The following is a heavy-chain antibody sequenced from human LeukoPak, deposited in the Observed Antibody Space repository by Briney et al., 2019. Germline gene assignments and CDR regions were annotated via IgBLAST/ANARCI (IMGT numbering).Heavy chain of an antibody. CDR2: INTDGSTT. D-gene: IGHD3-16*02. CDR3: ARSRGGSYHY. Sequence: GGSLRLSCAASGFTFSNDSMHWVRQAPGKGLVWVSRINTDGSTTTYADSVKGRFTISRDNAKNTLYLQMNSLRVEDTAVYYCARSRGGSYHYWGQGTMVTVSS. CDR1: GFTFSNDS. V-gene: IGHV3-74*01. J-gene: IGHJ4*02.